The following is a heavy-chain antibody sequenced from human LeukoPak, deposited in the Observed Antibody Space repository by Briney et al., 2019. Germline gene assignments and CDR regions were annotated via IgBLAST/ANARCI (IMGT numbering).Heavy chain of an antibody. CDR3: ATGPPRYCSSTSCHAGWFDP. Sequence: ASVKVSCKVSGYTLTELSMHWVRQAPGKGLEWMGGFDPEDGETIYAQKFQGRVTMTEDTSTDTAYMELSSLRSEDTAVYYCATGPPRYCSSTSCHAGWFDPWGQGTLVTDSS. D-gene: IGHD2-2*01. V-gene: IGHV1-24*01. CDR1: GYTLTELS. CDR2: FDPEDGET. J-gene: IGHJ5*02.